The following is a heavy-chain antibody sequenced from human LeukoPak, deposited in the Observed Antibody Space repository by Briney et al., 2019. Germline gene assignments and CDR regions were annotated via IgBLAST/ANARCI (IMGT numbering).Heavy chain of an antibody. CDR2: ISGSGGST. Sequence: GGSLRLSCEASGFTFSTYGLSWVRQAPGKGLEWVSAISGSGGSTYYADSVKGRFTISRDNSKNTLYLQMNSLRAEDTAVYYCAKDLTGTPSTFDYWGQGTLVTVSS. CDR3: AKDLTGTPSTFDY. V-gene: IGHV3-23*01. CDR1: GFTFSTYG. D-gene: IGHD1-7*01. J-gene: IGHJ4*02.